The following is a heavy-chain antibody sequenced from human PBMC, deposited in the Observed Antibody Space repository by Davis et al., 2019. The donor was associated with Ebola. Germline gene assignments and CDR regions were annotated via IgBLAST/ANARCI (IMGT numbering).Heavy chain of an antibody. J-gene: IGHJ4*02. CDR2: ISAYNGNT. Sequence: ASVKVSCKASGYTFTSYGISWVRQAPGQGLEWMGWISAYNGNTNYAQKFQGRVTMTRDTSISTAYMELSRLRSDDTAVYYCARDLGTRTDAGTDERDRDYWGQGTLVTVSS. D-gene: IGHD1-1*01. CDR1: GYTFTSYG. CDR3: ARDLGTRTDAGTDERDRDY. V-gene: IGHV1-18*01.